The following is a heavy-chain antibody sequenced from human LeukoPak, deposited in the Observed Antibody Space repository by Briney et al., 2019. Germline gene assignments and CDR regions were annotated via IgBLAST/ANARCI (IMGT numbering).Heavy chain of an antibody. J-gene: IGHJ4*02. D-gene: IGHD2-15*01. CDR2: IKTSGGST. Sequence: GGSLRLSCAASGFTFSSYGMSWVRQAPGKGLEWVSAIKTSGGSTYYADSVKGRFTISSDNSKNTLYPQMNSLRAEDTAVYYCAKELRPNDYWGQGTLVTVSS. CDR1: GFTFSSYG. V-gene: IGHV3-23*01. CDR3: AKELRPNDY.